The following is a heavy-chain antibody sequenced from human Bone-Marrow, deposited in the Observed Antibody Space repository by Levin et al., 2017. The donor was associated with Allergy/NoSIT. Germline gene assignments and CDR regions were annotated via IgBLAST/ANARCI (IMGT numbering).Heavy chain of an antibody. V-gene: IGHV4-38-2*01. J-gene: IGHJ3*02. CDR3: ASAHTREFGDYSAFNI. D-gene: IGHD4-17*01. CDR2: IFHSGSS. CDR1: GSSISSGYY. Sequence: PSETLSLTCAVSGSSISSGYYWGWIRQPPGKQLEWIGSIFHSGSSFYNPSLQSRITTSLDTSKNQLSLRLTSATAADTAVYFCASAHTREFGDYSAFNIWGQGTMVTVSS.